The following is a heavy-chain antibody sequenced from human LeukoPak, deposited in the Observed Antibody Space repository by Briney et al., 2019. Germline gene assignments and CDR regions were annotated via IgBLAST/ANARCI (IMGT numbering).Heavy chain of an antibody. CDR3: AKRGVVIRVILVGFHKEAYYFDS. Sequence: GGSLRLSCAVSGITLSNYGMSWLRQAPGKGLEWVAGISGSGGSTNYADSVKGRFTISRDNPKNTLYLQMNSLRPEDTAVYFCAKRGVVIRVILVGFHKEAYYFDSWGQGALVTVSS. CDR1: GITLSNYG. D-gene: IGHD3-22*01. V-gene: IGHV3-23*01. CDR2: ISGSGGST. J-gene: IGHJ4*02.